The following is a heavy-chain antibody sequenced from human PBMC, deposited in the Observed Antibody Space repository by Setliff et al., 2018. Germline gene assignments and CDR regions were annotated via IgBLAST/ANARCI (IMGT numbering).Heavy chain of an antibody. CDR1: GNRFTDYN. D-gene: IGHD1-26*01. V-gene: IGHV1-2*02. CDR3: VRSGKFGMRFWFDQ. J-gene: IGHJ5*02. CDR2: INPNSGDT. Sequence: ASVKVSCKASGNRFTDYNLHWVRQAPGQGLEWMGWINPNSGDTHSAQKFQGRVTMTRDTSINTAYMELSSLTSDDTAFYYCVRSGKFGMRFWFDQWGQGTLVTVLL.